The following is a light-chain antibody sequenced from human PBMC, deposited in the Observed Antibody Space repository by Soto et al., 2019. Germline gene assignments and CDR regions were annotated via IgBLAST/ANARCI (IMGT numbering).Light chain of an antibody. CDR2: AAS. V-gene: IGKV1-39*01. Sequence: IQMTQSPSSLSASVGDRVTITCRASQGIRNDLGWYQQKPGKAPKLLIYAASSLQSGVPSRFSGSGSGTDFTLTISSLQPEDFATYYCQQSYSTPPETFGQGTKVDIK. J-gene: IGKJ1*01. CDR1: QGIRND. CDR3: QQSYSTPPET.